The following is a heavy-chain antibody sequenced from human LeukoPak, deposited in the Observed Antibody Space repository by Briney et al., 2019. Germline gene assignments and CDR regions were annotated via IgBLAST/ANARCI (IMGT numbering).Heavy chain of an antibody. D-gene: IGHD3-10*01. CDR1: GFTFSRYA. J-gene: IGHJ4*02. CDR3: ARDPMVRGVYFDY. V-gene: IGHV3-48*03. Sequence: GRSLRLSCAASGFTFSRYAMNWVRQAPGKGLEWISYISGSGGTTHFADSVQGRFTISRDNAKNSLYLQMNSLRAEDTAVYYCARDPMVRGVYFDYWGQGTLVTVSS. CDR2: ISGSGGTT.